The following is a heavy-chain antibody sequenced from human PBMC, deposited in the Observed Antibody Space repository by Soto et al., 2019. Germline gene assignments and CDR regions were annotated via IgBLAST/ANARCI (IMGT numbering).Heavy chain of an antibody. CDR1: GGSISSGGYY. CDR2: IYYSGST. D-gene: IGHD3-22*01. V-gene: IGHV4-31*03. J-gene: IGHJ3*02. CDR3: ARETPYDSSGYGAFDI. Sequence: QVQLQESGPGLVKPSQTLSLTCTVSGGSISSGGYYWSWIRQHPGKGLEWIGYIYYSGSTYYNPSLKSRVTISVDTSKNQFSLKLSSVTAADTAVYYCARETPYDSSGYGAFDIWGQGTMVTVSS.